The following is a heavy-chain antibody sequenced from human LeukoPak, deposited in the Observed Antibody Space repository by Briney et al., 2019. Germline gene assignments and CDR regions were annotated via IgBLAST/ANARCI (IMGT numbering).Heavy chain of an antibody. D-gene: IGHD4-23*01. CDR2: INSDGTSI. CDR1: GFTFTNYW. J-gene: IGHJ4*02. Sequence: PGGSLRLSCAASGFTFTNYWMSWVRQAPGKGLVWVSRINSDGTSISYADSVKGRFTISRDNAKNTLYLQMNSLRAEDTAVYYCARDRWNFDYWGQGTLVTVSS. CDR3: ARDRWNFDY. V-gene: IGHV3-74*01.